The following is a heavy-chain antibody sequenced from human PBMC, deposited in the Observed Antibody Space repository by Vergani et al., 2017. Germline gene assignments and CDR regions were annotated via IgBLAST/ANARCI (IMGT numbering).Heavy chain of an antibody. Sequence: QVQLQESGPGLVKPSQTLSLTCTVSGGSISSGDYYWSWIRQPPGKGLEWIGYIYYSGSTNYNPSLKSRVTISVDTSKNQFSLKLSSVTAADTAVYYCARDRHYDFWSGYYGNYYGMDVWGQGTTVTVSS. J-gene: IGHJ6*02. D-gene: IGHD3-3*01. CDR1: GGSISSGDYY. V-gene: IGHV4-30-4*01. CDR2: IYYSGST. CDR3: ARDRHYDFWSGYYGNYYGMDV.